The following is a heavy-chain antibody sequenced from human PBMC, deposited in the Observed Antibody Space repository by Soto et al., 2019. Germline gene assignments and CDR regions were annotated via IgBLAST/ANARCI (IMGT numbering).Heavy chain of an antibody. J-gene: IGHJ5*02. CDR1: GFTFDDYA. CDR3: ANGGSAALISAAGTVNWFDP. D-gene: IGHD6-13*01. CDR2: ISWSGTNI. Sequence: EVHLVESGGGLVQPGRSLKLSCVASGFTFDDYAMYWVRQAPGKGPEWVSGISWSGTNIAYADSVKGRFTISRDNAKNTLALQMNSLRAHDTALSYCANGGSAALISAAGTVNWFDPWGQGSLVTVS. V-gene: IGHV3-9*01.